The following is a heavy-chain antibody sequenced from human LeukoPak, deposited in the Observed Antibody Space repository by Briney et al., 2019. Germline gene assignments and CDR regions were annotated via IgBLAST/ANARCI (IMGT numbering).Heavy chain of an antibody. D-gene: IGHD2-15*01. CDR3: AKDRFTTLDY. CDR1: GFTFSSHG. J-gene: IGHJ4*02. CDR2: ISYDGSNK. Sequence: GGSLRLSCAASGFTFSSHGMHWVRQAPGKGLEWMAVISYDGSNKYYADSVKGRFTISRDNSKNTLYLQMNSLRAEDTAVYYCAKDRFTTLDYWGQGTLVTVSS. V-gene: IGHV3-30*18.